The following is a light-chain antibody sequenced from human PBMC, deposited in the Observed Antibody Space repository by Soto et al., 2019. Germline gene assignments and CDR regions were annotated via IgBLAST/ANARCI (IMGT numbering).Light chain of an antibody. V-gene: IGLV2-11*01. CDR2: DVS. J-gene: IGLJ1*01. CDR1: GSDVGGYNY. Sequence: QSALTQPRSVSGSPGQSVTISCTGTGSDVGGYNYVSWYQQHPGKAPKLMIYDVSKRPSGVPDRFSGSKSGNTASLTISGLQVEDEADYYCCSYAGSYTLPFGTGTKVTVL. CDR3: CSYAGSYTLP.